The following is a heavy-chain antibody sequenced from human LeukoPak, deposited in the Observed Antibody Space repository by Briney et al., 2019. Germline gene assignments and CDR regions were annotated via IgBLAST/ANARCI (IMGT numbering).Heavy chain of an antibody. Sequence: GGSLRLSCAASGFTFSGSAMHWVRQASGKGLEWAGRIRSKANSYATAYAASVKGRFTISRDDSKNTAYLQMNSLKTEDTAVYYCTTYDSSGYYNGAFYDYWGQGTLVTVSS. V-gene: IGHV3-73*01. D-gene: IGHD3-22*01. CDR1: GFTFSGSA. CDR2: IRSKANSYAT. CDR3: TTYDSSGYYNGAFYDY. J-gene: IGHJ4*02.